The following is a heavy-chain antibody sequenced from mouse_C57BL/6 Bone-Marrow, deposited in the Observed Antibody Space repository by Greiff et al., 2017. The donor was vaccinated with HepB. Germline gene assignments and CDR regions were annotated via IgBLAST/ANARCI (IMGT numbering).Heavy chain of an antibody. V-gene: IGHV14-2*01. CDR3: ALTVVVARYWYIDV. D-gene: IGHD1-1*01. CDR2: IDPEDGET. Sequence: EVKLLQSGAELVKPGASVKLSCTASGFNITDYYMHWVKQRTEQGLEWIGRIDPEDGETKYAPKFQGKATLTADTSSNTAYLQLSSLTSEDTAVYYCALTVVVARYWYIDVWGTGTTVTVSS. CDR1: GFNITDYY. J-gene: IGHJ1*03.